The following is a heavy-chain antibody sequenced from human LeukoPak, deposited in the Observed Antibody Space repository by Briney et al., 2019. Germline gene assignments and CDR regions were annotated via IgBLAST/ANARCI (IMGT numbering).Heavy chain of an antibody. CDR2: IRPDGSEK. CDR3: ARMSSYCDY. Sequence: PGGSLRLSCVASGFTFSSHHMNWVRQTPGKGLESVATIRPDGSEKYYVDSVKGRFTISRDNAKSPLYLQMNSLRVEDTGVYFCARMSSYCDYWGQGTLVTVSS. D-gene: IGHD2-2*01. J-gene: IGHJ4*02. CDR1: GFTFSSHH. V-gene: IGHV3-7*01.